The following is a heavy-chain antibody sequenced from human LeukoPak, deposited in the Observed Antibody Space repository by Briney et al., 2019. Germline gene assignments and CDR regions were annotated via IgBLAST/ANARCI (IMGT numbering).Heavy chain of an antibody. CDR2: IYADGNT. D-gene: IGHD3-22*01. Sequence: PGGSLRLSCAASGFIVNTNYMTWVRQAPGRGLEWVSFIYADGNTYYADSVKGRFTISRDNAKNSLYLQMNSLRAEDTAVYYCARDTGAYYDSGGLDYWGQGTLVTVSS. J-gene: IGHJ4*02. CDR3: ARDTGAYYDSGGLDY. CDR1: GFIVNTNY. V-gene: IGHV3-53*01.